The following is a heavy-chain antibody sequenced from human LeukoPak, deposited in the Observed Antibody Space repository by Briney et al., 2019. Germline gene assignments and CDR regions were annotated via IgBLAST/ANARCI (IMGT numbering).Heavy chain of an antibody. CDR3: ARGISGSYTSPHY. CDR2: IYHSGST. Sequence: SETLSLTCTVSGGSISTYYWNWIRQPPGKGLEWIGYIYHSGSTNYNPSLRSRVTISVDTSKNQFSLKLTSVTAADTAVYYCARGISGSYTSPHYWGQGTLVTVSS. D-gene: IGHD1-26*01. J-gene: IGHJ4*02. V-gene: IGHV4-59*01. CDR1: GGSISTYY.